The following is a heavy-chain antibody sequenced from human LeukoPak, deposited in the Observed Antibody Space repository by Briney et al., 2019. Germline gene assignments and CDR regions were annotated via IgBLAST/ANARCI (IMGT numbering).Heavy chain of an antibody. CDR2: INHSGST. CDR3: ARDSSEFRSLIPH. J-gene: IGHJ6*02. V-gene: IGHV4-34*01. D-gene: IGHD2-21*01. CDR1: GGSFSGYY. Sequence: SETLSLTCAVYGGSFSGYYWSWIRQPPGKGLEWIGEINHSGSTNYNPSLKSRVTISVDTSKNQFSLKLSSVTAADTAVYYCARDSSEFRSLIPHWGQGTTVTVSS.